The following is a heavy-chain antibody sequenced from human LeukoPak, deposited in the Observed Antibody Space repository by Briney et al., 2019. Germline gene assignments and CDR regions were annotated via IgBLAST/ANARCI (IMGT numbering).Heavy chain of an antibody. V-gene: IGHV3-7*01. D-gene: IGHD3-10*01. J-gene: IGHJ4*02. CDR1: GFTFSSYA. Sequence: GGSLRLSCAVSGFTFSSYAMSWVRQAPGKGLEWVANIKQDGSEKYYVDSVKGRFTISRDNAKNSLYLQMNSLRAEDTAVYYCARASGSGSYDYWGQGTLVTVSS. CDR2: IKQDGSEK. CDR3: ARASGSGSYDY.